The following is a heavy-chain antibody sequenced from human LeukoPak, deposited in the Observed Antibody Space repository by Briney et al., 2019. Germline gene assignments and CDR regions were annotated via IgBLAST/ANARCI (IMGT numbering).Heavy chain of an antibody. CDR3: ARHEGNYDFWSGYRSAYFDY. J-gene: IGHJ4*02. D-gene: IGHD3-3*01. CDR2: IYHSGST. V-gene: IGHV4-39*01. CDR1: GGSISSSSYY. Sequence: ASETLSLTCTVSGGSISSSSYYWGWIRQPPGKGLEWIGSIYHSGSTYYNPSLKSRVTISVDTSKNQFSLKLSSVTAADTAVYYCARHEGNYDFWSGYRSAYFDYWGQETLVTVSS.